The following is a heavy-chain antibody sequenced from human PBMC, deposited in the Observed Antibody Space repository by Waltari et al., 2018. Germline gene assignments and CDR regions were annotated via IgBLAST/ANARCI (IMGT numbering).Heavy chain of an antibody. CDR3: VSDLGGSVNSWFDA. Sequence: QVQLQESGPGLVKPSETLSLTCGVSGSSISSGCFWGCIAQPPENGLGWIGSTPHSGSGYYNPSLKSRITMSVDTSKNEFSVRLTSVTAADTAVYYCVSDLGGSVNSWFDAWGQGALVSVSS. D-gene: IGHD1-26*01. V-gene: IGHV4-38-2*01. CDR2: TPHSGSG. J-gene: IGHJ5*02. CDR1: GSSISSGCF.